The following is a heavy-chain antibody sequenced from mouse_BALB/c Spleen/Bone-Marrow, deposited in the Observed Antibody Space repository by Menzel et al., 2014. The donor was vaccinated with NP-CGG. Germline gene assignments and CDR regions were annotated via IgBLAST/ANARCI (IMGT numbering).Heavy chain of an antibody. Sequence: VQLQQSGPELVKPGVSVKISCKASGYAFSSSWMNWVKQRPGQGLEWIGRIYPGDGDTNYNGKFKGKATLTADKSSSTAYMQLSSLTSVDSAVYFCARSGYDYEDYWGQGTTLTVSS. CDR2: IYPGDGDT. J-gene: IGHJ2*01. CDR3: ARSGYDYEDY. CDR1: GYAFSSSW. D-gene: IGHD2-4*01. V-gene: IGHV1-82*01.